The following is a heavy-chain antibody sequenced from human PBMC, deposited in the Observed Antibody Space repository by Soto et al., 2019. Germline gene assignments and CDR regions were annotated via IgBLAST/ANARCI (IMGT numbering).Heavy chain of an antibody. J-gene: IGHJ4*02. CDR1: GDSLSSETNY. CDR2: IYYSGYT. CDR3: ACPPTDRLGELFVY. D-gene: IGHD3-10*01. Sequence: QLHLQESGPGLVKPSETLSLSCTVSGDSLSSETNYWAWIRQTPGKGLEWVGSIYYSGYTNYNPSLESRVTISVDMSKNQLSLKLNSLTAADTAIYYCACPPTDRLGELFVYWGQGILVTVSS. V-gene: IGHV4-39*01.